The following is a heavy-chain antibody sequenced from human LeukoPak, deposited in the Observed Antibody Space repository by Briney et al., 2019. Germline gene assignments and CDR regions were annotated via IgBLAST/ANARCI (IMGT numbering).Heavy chain of an antibody. D-gene: IGHD2-2*01. Sequence: PGGSLRLSCAASGFTFSTYWMHWVRQAPGTGLVWVSLINSDGSSTNYADSVKGRFTISRDNAKNTLYLQMNSLRAEDTAVYYCATDVPAVTIFGYWGQGTLVTASS. CDR1: GFTFSTYW. CDR3: ATDVPAVTIFGY. V-gene: IGHV3-74*01. J-gene: IGHJ4*02. CDR2: INSDGSST.